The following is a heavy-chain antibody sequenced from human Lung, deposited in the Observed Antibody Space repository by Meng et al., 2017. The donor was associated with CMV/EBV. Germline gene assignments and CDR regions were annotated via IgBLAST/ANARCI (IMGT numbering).Heavy chain of an antibody. D-gene: IGHD3-22*01. Sequence: ESXKISXAASGFTFSSYWMSWVRQAPGKGLEWVANIKQDGSEKYYVDSVKGRFTISRDNAKNSLYLQMNSLRAEDTAVYYCATVRYYYDSSGYPYYWGQGTLVXVSS. J-gene: IGHJ4*02. CDR3: ATVRYYYDSSGYPYY. V-gene: IGHV3-7*01. CDR2: IKQDGSEK. CDR1: GFTFSSYW.